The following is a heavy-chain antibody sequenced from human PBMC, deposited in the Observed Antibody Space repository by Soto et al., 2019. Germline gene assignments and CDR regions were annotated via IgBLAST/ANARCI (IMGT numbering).Heavy chain of an antibody. CDR3: AKDKYYYDSSGYIDY. Sequence: GGSLRLSCAASGFTFSSYAMSWVRQAPGKGLEWVSAISGSGGSTYYADSVKGRFTISRDNSKNTLYLQMNSLRGEDTAVYYCAKDKYYYDSSGYIDYWGQGTLVTVSS. CDR1: GFTFSSYA. J-gene: IGHJ4*02. CDR2: ISGSGGST. V-gene: IGHV3-23*01. D-gene: IGHD3-22*01.